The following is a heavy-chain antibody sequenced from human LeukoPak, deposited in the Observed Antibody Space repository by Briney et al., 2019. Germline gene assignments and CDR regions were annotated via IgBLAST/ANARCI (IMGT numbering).Heavy chain of an antibody. J-gene: IGHJ4*02. Sequence: SETLSLTCTVSGVSVRTMSSYWSWIRQPPGEGPQWIGYVSYNGQPYYMPSIRSRVTISADMSKNQFSLTLNSVTAADTAVYYCARDSRVKLSKYSSSWYFDYWGQGTLVTVSS. CDR1: GVSVRTMSSY. D-gene: IGHD6-13*01. CDR2: VSYNGQP. V-gene: IGHV4-39*07. CDR3: ARDSRVKLSKYSSSWYFDY.